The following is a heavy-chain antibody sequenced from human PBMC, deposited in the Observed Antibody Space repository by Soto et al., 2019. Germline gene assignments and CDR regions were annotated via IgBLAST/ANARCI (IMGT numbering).Heavy chain of an antibody. Sequence: ASVKVSCKASGGTFSSYAISWVRQAPGQGLEWMGGIIPIFGTANYAQKLQGRVTITADESTSTAYMELSSLRSEDAAVYYCARVWNPSYGMDVWGQGTTVTVSS. J-gene: IGHJ6*02. CDR3: ARVWNPSYGMDV. CDR2: IIPIFGTA. CDR1: GGTFSSYA. D-gene: IGHD1-1*01. V-gene: IGHV1-69*13.